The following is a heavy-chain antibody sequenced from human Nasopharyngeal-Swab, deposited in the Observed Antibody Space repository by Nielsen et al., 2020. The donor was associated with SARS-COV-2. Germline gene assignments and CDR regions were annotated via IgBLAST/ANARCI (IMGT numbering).Heavy chain of an antibody. CDR3: TKATSLYYYDSSGYRPWYCDY. D-gene: IGHD3-22*01. CDR2: INWNGGRI. CDR1: GFTFDDYA. J-gene: IGHJ4*02. Sequence: SLKISCAASGFTFDDYAMHWVRQAPGKGLEWISGINWNGGRIDYADSVKGRFTISRDNAKKSLYLQMNSLRPEDTALYYCTKATSLYYYDSSGYRPWYCDYWGQGTLVTVSS. V-gene: IGHV3-9*01.